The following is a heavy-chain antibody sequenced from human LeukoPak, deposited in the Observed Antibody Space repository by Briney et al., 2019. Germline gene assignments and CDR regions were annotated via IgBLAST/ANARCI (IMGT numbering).Heavy chain of an antibody. Sequence: SETLSLTCTVSGGSISSSSYYWGWIRQPPGRGLEWIGSIYYSGSTYYNPSLKSRVTISVDTSKNQFSLKLSSVTAADTAVYYCARPSAAGTWYPSLWGQGTLVTVSS. J-gene: IGHJ4*02. CDR3: ARPSAAGTWYPSL. D-gene: IGHD6-13*01. CDR1: GGSISSSSYY. CDR2: IYYSGST. V-gene: IGHV4-39*01.